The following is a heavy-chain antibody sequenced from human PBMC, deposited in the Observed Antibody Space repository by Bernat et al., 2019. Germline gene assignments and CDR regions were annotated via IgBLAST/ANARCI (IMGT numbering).Heavy chain of an antibody. D-gene: IGHD3-10*01. CDR3: ARMVQGVIITGFDC. J-gene: IGHJ4*02. V-gene: IGHV1-2*06. Sequence: QVQLVQSGAEVKKPGASVKVSCKASGYTFTGYYMHWVRQAPGQGLEWMGRINPNSGGTNYAQKLQGRCTMTRDTSISTAYMELSRLRSDDTAVYYCARMVQGVIITGFDCWGQGTLVTVSS. CDR1: GYTFTGYY. CDR2: INPNSGGT.